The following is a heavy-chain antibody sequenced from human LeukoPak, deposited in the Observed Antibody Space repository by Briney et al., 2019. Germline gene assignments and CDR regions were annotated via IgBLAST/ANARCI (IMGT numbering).Heavy chain of an antibody. Sequence: PSETLSLTCTVSGGSINDASWNWIRKPPGQGLEWIGYIYYSGSTNYNPSLKSRVTISVDTSKNQFSLKLSSVTAADTAVYYCARDQYSGSYYYWYFDLWGRGTLVTVSS. D-gene: IGHD1-26*01. J-gene: IGHJ2*01. CDR3: ARDQYSGSYYYWYFDL. CDR1: GGSINDAS. V-gene: IGHV4-59*01. CDR2: IYYSGST.